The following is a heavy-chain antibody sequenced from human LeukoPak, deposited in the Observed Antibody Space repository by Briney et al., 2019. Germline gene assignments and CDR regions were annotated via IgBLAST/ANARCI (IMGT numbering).Heavy chain of an antibody. V-gene: IGHV3-11*03. Sequence: GGSLRLSCAASGFTFSDYYMSWIRLAPGKGLEWVSYISSSSTYRNYADSVKGRFTISRDNAKNTLYLQMNSLRAEDTAVYYCASARGSNYGSLGDWGQGTLVTVSS. CDR1: GFTFSDYY. CDR3: ASARGSNYGSLGD. D-gene: IGHD5-18*01. J-gene: IGHJ4*02. CDR2: ISSSSTYR.